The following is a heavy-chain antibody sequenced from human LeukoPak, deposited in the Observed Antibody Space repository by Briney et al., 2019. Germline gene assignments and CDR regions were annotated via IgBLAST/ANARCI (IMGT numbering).Heavy chain of an antibody. Sequence: PGGSLRLSCAASGFTFSSYAMSWVRQAPGKGLEWVSYISSDSGTIYYADSVKGRFTISRDNAKKSLYLQMNSLRAEDTAVYYCARAAQPGFDPWGQGTLVTVSS. J-gene: IGHJ5*02. D-gene: IGHD1-14*01. V-gene: IGHV3-48*01. CDR3: ARAAQPGFDP. CDR2: ISSDSGTI. CDR1: GFTFSSYA.